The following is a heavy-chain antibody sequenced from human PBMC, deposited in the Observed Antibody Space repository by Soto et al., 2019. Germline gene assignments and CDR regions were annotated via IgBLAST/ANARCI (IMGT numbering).Heavy chain of an antibody. CDR2: MSIGGEKT. Sequence: EVQVFESGGGLVQPGGSLRLSCAASGFSFSDSSMDWVRQTPEKGLEWVSGMSIGGEKTFYIDSVKGRFIVSRDSSRDTVYFQLHRLSVEDTAVYYCARGNGYGDLRGQGNLVSVSS. J-gene: IGHJ4*02. V-gene: IGHV3-23*01. CDR3: ARGNGYGDL. CDR1: GFSFSDSS. D-gene: IGHD2-21*02.